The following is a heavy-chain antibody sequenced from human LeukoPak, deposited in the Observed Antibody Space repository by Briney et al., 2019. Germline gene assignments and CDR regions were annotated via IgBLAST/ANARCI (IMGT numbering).Heavy chain of an antibody. CDR2: INPNSGGT. V-gene: IGHV1-2*06. D-gene: IGHD4-23*01. J-gene: IGHJ4*02. CDR1: GYTFTSYD. Sequence: ASVKVSYKASGYTFTSYDINWVRQATGQGLEWMGRINPNSGGTNYAQKFQGRVTMTRDTSISTAYMELSRLRSDDTAVYYCARNGGNMGFDYWGQGTLVTVSS. CDR3: ARNGGNMGFDY.